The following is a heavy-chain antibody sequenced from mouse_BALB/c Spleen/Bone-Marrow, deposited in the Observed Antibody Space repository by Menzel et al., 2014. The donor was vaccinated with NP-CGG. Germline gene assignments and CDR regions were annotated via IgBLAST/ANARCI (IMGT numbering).Heavy chain of an antibody. D-gene: IGHD1-1*01. CDR2: IDPANGNT. J-gene: IGHJ2*01. V-gene: IGHV14-3*02. CDR3: ARSYGSSPFDY. CDR1: GFNIKDTY. Sequence: EVQLQESGAELVKPGASVKLSCTASGFNIKDTYMHWVKQRPEQGLEWIGRIDPANGNTKYDPKFQGKATITADTSPNTAYLQLSSLTSEDTAVYYCARSYGSSPFDYWGQGTTLTVSS.